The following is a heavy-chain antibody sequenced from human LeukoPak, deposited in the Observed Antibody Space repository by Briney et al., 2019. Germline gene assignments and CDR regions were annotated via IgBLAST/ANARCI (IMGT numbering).Heavy chain of an antibody. V-gene: IGHV1-18*04. CDR3: ARELTGYSSGWYFY. Sequence: ASVKVSCKASGYTFTKSYIHWVRQAPGQGLEWMGWISAYNGNTNYAQKLQGRVTMTTDTSTSTAYMELRSLRSDDTAVYYCARELTGYSSGWYFYWGQGTLVTVSS. CDR2: ISAYNGNT. J-gene: IGHJ4*02. CDR1: GYTFTKSY. D-gene: IGHD6-19*01.